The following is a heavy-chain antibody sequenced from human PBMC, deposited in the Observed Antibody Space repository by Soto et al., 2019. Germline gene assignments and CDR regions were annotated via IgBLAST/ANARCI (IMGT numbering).Heavy chain of an antibody. CDR3: AAEHEYSFSDY. CDR2: IYHRGST. Sequence: SETLSLPCSVSGASISSGGYYWNWISQDPGKGLEWIGYIYHRGSTYYTPSLMGRASVCVATSQNQFFLTITSGTAADTAVYYCAAEHEYSFSDYWGHGTLVAVSS. D-gene: IGHD4-4*01. V-gene: IGHV4-31*03. CDR1: GASISSGGYY. J-gene: IGHJ4*01.